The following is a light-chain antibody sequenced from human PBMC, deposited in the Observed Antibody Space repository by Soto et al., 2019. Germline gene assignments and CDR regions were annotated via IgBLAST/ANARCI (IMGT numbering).Light chain of an antibody. J-gene: IGKJ4*01. CDR2: AAS. V-gene: IGKV1-9*01. CDR3: QQLDNYPRT. CDR1: QGIRTY. Sequence: IQLTQSASSLSASVGDRVTITCRASQGIRTYVAWYQQKPGKAPKLLIYAASTLQSGVPSRFSGSGSGTDFTLTISSLQPEDFATYYCQQLDNYPRTFGGGTKVDIK.